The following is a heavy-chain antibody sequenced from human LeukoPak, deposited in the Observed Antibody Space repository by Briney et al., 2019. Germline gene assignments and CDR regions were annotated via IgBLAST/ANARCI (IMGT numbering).Heavy chain of an antibody. V-gene: IGHV3-23*01. Sequence: PGGSLRLSCAASGFTFSNTAMSWVRQTPGKGLEWVATMSAYNDRTHYADSVRGRFTVSRDNSQNTLSLQMNSLREDDTAVYYCAQELSDIFVVRTDSWGQGTLVTVSS. CDR2: MSAYNDRT. CDR3: AQELSDIFVVRTDS. D-gene: IGHD3-9*01. CDR1: GFTFSNTA. J-gene: IGHJ4*02.